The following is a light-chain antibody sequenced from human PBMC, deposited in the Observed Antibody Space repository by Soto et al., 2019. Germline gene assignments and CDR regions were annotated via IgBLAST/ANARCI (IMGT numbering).Light chain of an antibody. Sequence: QSVLTQPASVSGSPGQSITISCTETSSDVGVYNFVSWYQQHPGEAPKLLIYEVSNRPSRISNRFSGSKSGNTASLTISGLQAEDEAHYYCSSYTINSLYWVFGGGTKLTVL. V-gene: IGLV2-14*01. CDR1: SSDVGVYNF. CDR3: SSYTINSLYWV. J-gene: IGLJ3*02. CDR2: EVS.